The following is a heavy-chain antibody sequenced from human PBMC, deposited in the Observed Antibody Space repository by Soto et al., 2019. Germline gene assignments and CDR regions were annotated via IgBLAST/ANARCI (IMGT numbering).Heavy chain of an antibody. CDR1: GFTFSSYA. J-gene: IGHJ6*02. CDR3: AKGGSVLRFLEWGGGYYGMDV. V-gene: IGHV3-23*01. Sequence: GSLRLSCAASGFTFSSYAMSWVRQAPGKGLEWVSAISGSGGSTYYADSVKGRFTISRDNSKNTLYLQMNSLRAEDTAVYYCAKGGSVLRFLEWGGGYYGMDVWGQGTTVTVSS. CDR2: ISGSGGST. D-gene: IGHD3-3*01.